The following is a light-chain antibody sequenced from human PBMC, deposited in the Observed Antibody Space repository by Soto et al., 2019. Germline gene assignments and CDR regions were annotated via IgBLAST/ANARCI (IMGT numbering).Light chain of an antibody. CDR3: QQSYTTLWT. Sequence: IQMTQSPSSLSASVGDRVTITCRASQSISRYLNWYQQKPGKAPKLLMYAASSLPSGVPSRFSGSGSGTDFTLPINSLQSEDFATYYCQQSYTTLWTFGQGTKVEIK. V-gene: IGKV1-39*01. J-gene: IGKJ1*01. CDR1: QSISRY. CDR2: AAS.